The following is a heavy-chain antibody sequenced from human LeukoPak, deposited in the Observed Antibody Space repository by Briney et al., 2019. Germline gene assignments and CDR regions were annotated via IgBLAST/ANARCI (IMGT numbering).Heavy chain of an antibody. CDR2: INHSGST. CDR1: GGSFSGYY. V-gene: IGHV4-34*01. D-gene: IGHD2-21*02. J-gene: IGHJ4*02. Sequence: SETLSLTCAVYGGSFSGYYWSWIRQPPGKGLEWIGEINHSGSTNYNPSLKSRVTISVDTSKNQFSLKLSSVTAADTAVYYCARVRVTGQPLLGYFDYWGQGTLVTVSS. CDR3: ARVRVTGQPLLGYFDY.